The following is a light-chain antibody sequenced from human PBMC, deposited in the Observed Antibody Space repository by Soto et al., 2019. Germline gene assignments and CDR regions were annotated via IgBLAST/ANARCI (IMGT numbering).Light chain of an antibody. J-gene: IGLJ3*02. Sequence: QSALTQPASVSGSPGQSITISCTKSTSDVGTHNLVSWFQQHPGKAPKLIIYGDIKRPSGVSDRFSGSRSGNTASLTVSGVQAGDEADYFCCSYIRSGTFWVFGGGTKLTVL. V-gene: IGLV2-23*01. CDR1: TSDVGTHNL. CDR3: CSYIRSGTFWV. CDR2: GDI.